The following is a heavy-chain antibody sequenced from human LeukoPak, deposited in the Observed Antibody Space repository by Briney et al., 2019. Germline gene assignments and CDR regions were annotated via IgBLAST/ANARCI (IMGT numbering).Heavy chain of an antibody. CDR3: AREGLGYCSSTSCYLDY. CDR1: GFTFSSYS. Sequence: GGSLRLSCAASGFTFSSYSMNWVRQAPGKGLEWVSSISSSSSYIYYADSVKGRFTISRDNAKNSLYLQMNSLRAEDTAVYYCAREGLGYCSSTSCYLDYWGQGTLVTVSS. V-gene: IGHV3-21*01. J-gene: IGHJ4*02. D-gene: IGHD2-2*01. CDR2: ISSSSSYI.